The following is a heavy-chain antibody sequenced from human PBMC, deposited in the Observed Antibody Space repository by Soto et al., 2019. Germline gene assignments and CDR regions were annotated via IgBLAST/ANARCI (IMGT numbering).Heavy chain of an antibody. D-gene: IGHD3-22*01. Sequence: EVQLVESGGGLVQPGRSLRLSCAASGFTFDDYAMHWVRQAPGKGLEWVSGISWNSGSIGYADSVKGRFTISRDNAKNSLDLEMNSLRAEDTALYYCAKDIVDSSGSLGFCDYWGQGALVIVSS. CDR1: GFTFDDYA. CDR3: AKDIVDSSGSLGFCDY. J-gene: IGHJ4*02. CDR2: ISWNSGSI. V-gene: IGHV3-9*01.